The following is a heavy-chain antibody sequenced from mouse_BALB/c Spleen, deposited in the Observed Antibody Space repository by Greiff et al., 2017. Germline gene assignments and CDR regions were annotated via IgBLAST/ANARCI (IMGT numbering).Heavy chain of an antibody. V-gene: IGHV5-6-5*01. Sequence: EVKLMESGGGLVKPGGSLKLSCAASGFTFSSYAMSWVRQTPEKRLEWVASISSGGSTYYPDSVKGRFTISRDNARNILYLQMSSLRSEDTAMYYCARGQGDYYAMDYWGQGTSVTVSS. J-gene: IGHJ4*01. CDR2: ISSGGST. CDR3: ARGQGDYYAMDY. CDR1: GFTFSSYA.